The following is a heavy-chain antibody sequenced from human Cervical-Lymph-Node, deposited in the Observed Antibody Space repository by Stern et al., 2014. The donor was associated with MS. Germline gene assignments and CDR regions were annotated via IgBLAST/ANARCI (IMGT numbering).Heavy chain of an antibody. V-gene: IGHV3-33*01. CDR3: ARDGGQWSAFDI. CDR2: IRYDGSNK. J-gene: IGHJ3*02. Sequence: VQLGKSGGGVVQPGRSLRLSCAASGFTFSSYGMHWGRQAPGKGLEWGAVIRYDGSNKYYADSVKGRFTISRDNSKSTLYLQMNSLRAEDTAVYYCARDGGQWSAFDIWGQGTMVTVSS. D-gene: IGHD6-19*01. CDR1: GFTFSSYG.